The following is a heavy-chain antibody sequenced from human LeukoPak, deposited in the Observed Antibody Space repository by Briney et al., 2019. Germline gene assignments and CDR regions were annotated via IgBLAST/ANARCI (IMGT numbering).Heavy chain of an antibody. CDR1: GGSFSGYY. V-gene: IGHV4-34*01. J-gene: IGHJ3*02. D-gene: IGHD3-9*01. CDR3: ARGDPLRYFDWLLRYDAFDI. Sequence: SETLSPTCAVYGGSFSGYYWSWIRQPPGKGLEWIGEINHSGSTNYNPSLKSRVTISVDTSKTQFSLKLSSVTAADTAVYYCARGDPLRYFDWLLRYDAFDIWGQGTMVTVSS. CDR2: INHSGST.